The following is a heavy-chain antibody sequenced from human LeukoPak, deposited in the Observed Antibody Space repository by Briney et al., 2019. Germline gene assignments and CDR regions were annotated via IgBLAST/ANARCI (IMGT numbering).Heavy chain of an antibody. CDR2: ISGSGGST. CDR1: GFTFSSYA. CDR3: AKYSGSYLYYFDY. D-gene: IGHD1-26*01. J-gene: IGHJ4*02. Sequence: GRSLRLSCAASGFTFSSYAMSWVRQAPGKGLEWVSAISGSGGSTYYADSVKGRFTISRDNSKNTLYLQMNSLRAEDTAVYYCAKYSGSYLYYFDYWGQGTLVTVSS. V-gene: IGHV3-23*01.